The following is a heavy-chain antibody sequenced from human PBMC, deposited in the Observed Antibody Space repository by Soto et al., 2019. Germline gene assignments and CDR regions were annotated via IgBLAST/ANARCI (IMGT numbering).Heavy chain of an antibody. D-gene: IGHD6-6*01. CDR1: GGSISSGGYY. V-gene: IGHV4-31*03. CDR3: ARGGSSRPFDY. CDR2: IYYSGST. Sequence: QVQLQESGPGLVKPSQTLSLTCTVSGGSISSGGYYWSWIRQHPGKGLEWIGYIYYSGSTYYNPSRESRVTISVDTSKNQFSLKLSSVTAADTAVYYGARGGSSRPFDYWGQGTLVTVSS. J-gene: IGHJ4*02.